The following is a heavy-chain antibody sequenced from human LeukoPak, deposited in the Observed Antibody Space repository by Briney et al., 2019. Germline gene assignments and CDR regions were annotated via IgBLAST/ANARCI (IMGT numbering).Heavy chain of an antibody. CDR1: GGSISSSSYY. CDR3: XXXXLWFGEPSHYGMDV. CDR2: IYYSGST. Sequence: SETLSLTCTVSGGSISSSSYYWGWIRQPPGKGLEWIGSIYYSGSTYYNPSLKSRVTISVDTSKNQFSLKLSSVTAADTAVYXXXXXXLWFGEPSHYGMDVWGQGTTVTVSS. V-gene: IGHV4-39*01. D-gene: IGHD3-10*01. J-gene: IGHJ6*02.